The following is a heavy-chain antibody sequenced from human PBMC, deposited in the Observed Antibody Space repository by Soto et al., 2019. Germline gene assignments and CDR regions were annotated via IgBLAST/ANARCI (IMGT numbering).Heavy chain of an antibody. V-gene: IGHV3-30-3*01. CDR3: ARDGMVTASGYYYGMDV. D-gene: IGHD2-21*02. CDR1: GFTFSSYA. CDR2: ISYDGSNK. Sequence: GGSLRLSCAASGFTFSSYAMHWVRQAPGKGLEWVAVISYDGSNKYYANSVKGRFTISRDNSKNTLYLQMNSLRAEDTAVYYCARDGMVTASGYYYGMDVWGQGTTVTVSS. J-gene: IGHJ6*02.